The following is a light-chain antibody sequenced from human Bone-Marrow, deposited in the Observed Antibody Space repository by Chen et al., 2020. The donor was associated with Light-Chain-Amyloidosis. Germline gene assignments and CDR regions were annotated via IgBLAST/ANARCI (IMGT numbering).Light chain of an antibody. V-gene: IGLV6-57*01. CDR2: EDD. Sequence: NFILTHPHSVSASPGKTVIISCTRSSGSIATNYVQWYQHRPGSSPTTVIYEDDQRPSGVPDRFSGSIDRSSNSASLTISGLKTEDEADYYCQSYQGSSQGVFGGGTKLTVL. CDR3: QSYQGSSQGV. CDR1: SGSIATNY. J-gene: IGLJ3*02.